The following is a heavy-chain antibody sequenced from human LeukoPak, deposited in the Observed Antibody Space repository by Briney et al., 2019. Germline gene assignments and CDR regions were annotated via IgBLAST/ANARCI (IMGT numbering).Heavy chain of an antibody. J-gene: IGHJ6*03. CDR3: ARGPRGWYDFWSGYYYYMDV. Sequence: SETLSLTCAVYGGSFSGYYWSWIRQPPGKGLEWIGEINHSGSTNYNPSLKSRVTISVDTSKNQFSLKLSSVTAADTAVYYCARGPRGWYDFWSGYYYYMDVWGKGTTVTVSS. CDR2: INHSGST. CDR1: GGSFSGYY. D-gene: IGHD3-3*01. V-gene: IGHV4-34*01.